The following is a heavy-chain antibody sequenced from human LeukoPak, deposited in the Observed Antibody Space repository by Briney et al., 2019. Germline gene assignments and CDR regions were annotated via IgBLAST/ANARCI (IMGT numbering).Heavy chain of an antibody. D-gene: IGHD3-9*01. J-gene: IGHJ4*02. Sequence: GGSLRLSCAASGFTFSNYAIHWVRQAPGKGLEWVAVISYDGSNKYYADSVKGRFTISRDNSKNTLYLQMNSLRAEDTAVYYCAKDEPVLRYFDWIPGGGFDYWGQGTLVTVSS. CDR1: GFTFSNYA. CDR2: ISYDGSNK. CDR3: AKDEPVLRYFDWIPGGGFDY. V-gene: IGHV3-30*04.